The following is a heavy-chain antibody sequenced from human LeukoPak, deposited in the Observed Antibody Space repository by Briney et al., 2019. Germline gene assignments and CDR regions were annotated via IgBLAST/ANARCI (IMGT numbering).Heavy chain of an antibody. CDR2: IYPGDSDT. J-gene: IGHJ4*02. V-gene: IGHV5-51*01. CDR3: ARPTNYYDSSGFVGPLFDY. D-gene: IGHD3-22*01. Sequence: GESLKISCKGSGYSFTSYWIGWVRQMPGKGLEWMGIIYPGDSDTRYSPSFQGQVTISADKSISTAYLQWSSLKASDTAMYYCARPTNYYDSSGFVGPLFDYWGQGTLVTVPS. CDR1: GYSFTSYW.